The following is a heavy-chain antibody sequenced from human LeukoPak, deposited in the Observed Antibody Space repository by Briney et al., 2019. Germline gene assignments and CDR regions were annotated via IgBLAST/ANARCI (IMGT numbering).Heavy chain of an antibody. CDR2: ILLSSSYI. Sequence: GGSLRLPCAASGFTFSSYSMNWVRQAPGKGLEWVSSILLSSSYIYYADSVKGRFTISRDDAKNSLYLLMNDLRAEDTAVYYCARDKAGSTPYYYYSMDVWGKGTTVTVSS. CDR1: GFTFSSYS. CDR3: ARDKAGSTPYYYYSMDV. V-gene: IGHV3-21*01. D-gene: IGHD1-7*01. J-gene: IGHJ6*03.